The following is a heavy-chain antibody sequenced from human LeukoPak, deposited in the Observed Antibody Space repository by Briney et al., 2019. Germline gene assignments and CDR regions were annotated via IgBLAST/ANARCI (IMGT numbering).Heavy chain of an antibody. V-gene: IGHV1-69*05. CDR1: GGAFSSYD. J-gene: IGHJ4*02. CDR3: ARHCSTSCYFGVPTLGFDY. D-gene: IGHD2-2*01. Sequence: GSSVKVSCKASGGAFSSYDISWVPQAPGQGLEWMGRIIPIFGTANYARKFQGRVTITTDESTSTAYMELNSLRSEDTAVYYCARHCSTSCYFGVPTLGFDYWGQGTLVTVSS. CDR2: IIPIFGTA.